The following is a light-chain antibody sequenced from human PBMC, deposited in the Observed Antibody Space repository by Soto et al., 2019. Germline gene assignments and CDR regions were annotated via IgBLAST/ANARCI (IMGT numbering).Light chain of an antibody. V-gene: IGKV3-20*01. J-gene: IGKJ4*01. CDR3: HQYGSSPPGLT. CDR2: GAS. Sequence: EIVLTQSPGTLSLSPGERATLSCRASQSVSSRYLAWYQQKPGQAPRLLISGASSRATGIPDRFSGSGSGTDFTLTISRLEPEDFGVYYCHQYGSSPPGLTFGGGTKVEIK. CDR1: QSVSSRY.